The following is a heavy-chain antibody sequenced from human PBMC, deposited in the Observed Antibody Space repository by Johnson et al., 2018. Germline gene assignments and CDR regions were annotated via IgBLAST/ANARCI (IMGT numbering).Heavy chain of an antibody. CDR1: GGTFSSYA. V-gene: IGHV1-69*12. CDR3: ARLNWFGGWAPPNAFDI. CDR2: IIPIFGTA. Sequence: QVQLVQSGAEVKKPGSSVKVSCKASGGTFSSYAISWVRQAPGQGLEWMGGIIPIFGTANYAQKFQGRVTITADESTSTAYMELSSLRSEDTAVYYCARLNWFGGWAPPNAFDIWGQGTMVTVSS. D-gene: IGHD3-10*01. J-gene: IGHJ3*02.